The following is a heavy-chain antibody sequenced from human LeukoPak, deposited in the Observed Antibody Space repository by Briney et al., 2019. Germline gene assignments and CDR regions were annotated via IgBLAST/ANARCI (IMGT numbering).Heavy chain of an antibody. CDR2: IIPIFGTA. CDR3: ARTAPYYSGSYHGWFDP. V-gene: IGHV1-69*05. Sequence: GASVKVSCKASGGTFSSYAISWVRQAPGQGLEWMGGIIPIFGTANYAQKFQGRVTITTDEYTSTAYMELSSLRSEDTAVYYCARTAPYYSGSYHGWFDPWGQGTLVTVSS. J-gene: IGHJ5*02. CDR1: GGTFSSYA. D-gene: IGHD1-26*01.